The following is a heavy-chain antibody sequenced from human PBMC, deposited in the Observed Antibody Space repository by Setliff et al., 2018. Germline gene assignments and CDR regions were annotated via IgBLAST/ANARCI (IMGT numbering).Heavy chain of an antibody. CDR1: GGSTSSSSYY. D-gene: IGHD3-3*01. J-gene: IGHJ5*02. V-gene: IGHV4-39*07. CDR3: ARDQFTFWSGPRWFDP. Sequence: PSETLSLTCTVSGGSTSSSSYYWGWIRQPPGKGLEWIGTIYYSGSTYYNPSLTSRVTISVDTSKNQFSLKLSSVTAADTAVYYCARDQFTFWSGPRWFDPWGQGTLVTVSS. CDR2: IYYSGST.